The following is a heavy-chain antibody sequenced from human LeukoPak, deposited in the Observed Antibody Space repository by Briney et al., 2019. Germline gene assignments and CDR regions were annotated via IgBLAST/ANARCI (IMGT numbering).Heavy chain of an antibody. J-gene: IGHJ5*02. CDR2: IWYDGSNK. Sequence: GRSLRLSCAASGFTFSSYGMHWVRQAPGKGLEWVAVIWYDGSNKYYADSVKGRFTISRDNSKNTLYLQMNSLRAEDTAVYYCAKGSRAAAGTDWFDPWGQGTLVTVSS. V-gene: IGHV3-33*06. CDR1: GFTFSSYG. CDR3: AKGSRAAAGTDWFDP. D-gene: IGHD6-13*01.